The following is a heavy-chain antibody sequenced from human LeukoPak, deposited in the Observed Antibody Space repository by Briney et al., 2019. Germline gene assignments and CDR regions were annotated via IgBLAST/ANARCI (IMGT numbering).Heavy chain of an antibody. J-gene: IGHJ4*02. Sequence: GGSLRLSCAASGFTFSNYGMHWVRQAPGKGLEWVAFIRYDGSNKYYADSVKGRFTISRDNAKNSLYLQMNSLRAEDTAVYYCAREDSSGYYYYFDYWGQGTLVTVSS. V-gene: IGHV3-30*02. CDR3: AREDSSGYYYYFDY. CDR1: GFTFSNYG. CDR2: IRYDGSNK. D-gene: IGHD3-22*01.